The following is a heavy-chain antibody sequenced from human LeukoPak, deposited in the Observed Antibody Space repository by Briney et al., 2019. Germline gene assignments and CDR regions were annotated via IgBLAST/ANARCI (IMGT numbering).Heavy chain of an antibody. J-gene: IGHJ6*03. V-gene: IGHV3-30*04. D-gene: IGHD6-25*01. CDR1: GFLFSSYA. Sequence: AGSLSLSCAASGFLFSSYAMYWVRQAPGKGLEWVGVISYDGSKKYYADSVKGRFTLSRDDSKSTLYLQMNSLRAEDTAVYYCARDPRRGGTDYYYYYMDVWGKGTMVTVSS. CDR3: ARDPRRGGTDYYYYYMDV. CDR2: ISYDGSKK.